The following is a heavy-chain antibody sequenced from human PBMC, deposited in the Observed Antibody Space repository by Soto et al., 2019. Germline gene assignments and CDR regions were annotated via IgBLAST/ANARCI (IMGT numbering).Heavy chain of an antibody. V-gene: IGHV1-2*04. CDR2: INPNSGGT. CDR1: GYTFTGYY. D-gene: IGHD3-3*01. Sequence: VASVKVSCKASGYTFTGYYMHWVRQAPGQGLEWMGWINPNSGGTNYAQKFQGWVTMTRDTSISTAYMELSRLRSDDTAVYYCARSRVGYYDFWSGLGVGYYYGMDVWGQGTTVTVSS. J-gene: IGHJ6*02. CDR3: ARSRVGYYDFWSGLGVGYYYGMDV.